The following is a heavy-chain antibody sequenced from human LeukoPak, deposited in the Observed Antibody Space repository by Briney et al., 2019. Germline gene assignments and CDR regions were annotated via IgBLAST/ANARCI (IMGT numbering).Heavy chain of an antibody. CDR1: GFTFSDYT. CDR3: TKRGPGPVAGSYDF. D-gene: IGHD6-19*01. J-gene: IGHJ4*02. CDR2: LGARGDI. Sequence: GGSLRLSCVGSGFTFSDYTMNWVRQTPGKGLEWISSLGARGDIFYADPVQGRFTISRDNSNNAAHLQMNSLRPEDTAIYYCTKRGPGPVAGSYDFWGQGTLVTVSS. V-gene: IGHV3-23*01.